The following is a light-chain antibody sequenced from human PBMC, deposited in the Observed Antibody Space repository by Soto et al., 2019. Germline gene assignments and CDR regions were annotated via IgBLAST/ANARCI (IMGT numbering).Light chain of an antibody. J-gene: IGKJ3*01. Sequence: DIQMTQSPSSLSASVGDRVTVTCRASQNISNYLNWYQQKPGKAPKVLIYAASSLQSGVPSRFSGSGSGTDFTLTISSLQPEDFATYYCQQSYNTPFTFGPGTKVDLK. CDR2: AAS. V-gene: IGKV1-39*01. CDR1: QNISNY. CDR3: QQSYNTPFT.